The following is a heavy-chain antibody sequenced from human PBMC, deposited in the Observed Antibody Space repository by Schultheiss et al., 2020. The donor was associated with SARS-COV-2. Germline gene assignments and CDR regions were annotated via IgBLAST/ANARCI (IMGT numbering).Heavy chain of an antibody. Sequence: GGSLRLSCAASGFTFSSSWMQWVCQAPEKGLEWVADTMCDGCEKYYVDSVKGQLTISRDNAKNSLYLQVNSLRAEDMTVFYCVRDEGEDVLRSLEWFFPTPIDLWGQGTPVTVSS. J-gene: IGHJ5*02. CDR2: TMCDGCEK. D-gene: IGHD3-3*01. V-gene: IGHV3-52*01. CDR1: GFTFSSSW. CDR3: VRDEGEDVLRSLEWFFPTPIDL.